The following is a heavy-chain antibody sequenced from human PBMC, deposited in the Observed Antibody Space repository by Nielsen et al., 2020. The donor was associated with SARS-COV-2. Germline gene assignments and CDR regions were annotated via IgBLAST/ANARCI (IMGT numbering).Heavy chain of an antibody. J-gene: IGHJ4*02. CDR2: INAGNGNT. D-gene: IGHD3-22*01. CDR3: ARERDPIGSTMKLVVRPGGY. Sequence: ASVKVSCKASGYTFTSYAMHWVRQAPGQRLEWMGWINAGNGNTKYSQKFQGRVTITRDTSASTAYMELSSLRSEDTAVYYCARERDPIGSTMKLVVRPGGYWDQGTLVTVSS. CDR1: GYTFTSYA. V-gene: IGHV1-3*01.